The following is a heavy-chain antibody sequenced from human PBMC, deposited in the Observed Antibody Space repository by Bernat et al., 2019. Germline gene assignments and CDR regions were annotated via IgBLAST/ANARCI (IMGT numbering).Heavy chain of an antibody. CDR3: AKGTGSGNYVIDY. CDR1: GFTFSSYA. Sequence: EVQLLESGGGLVQPGGSLRLSCAASGFTFSSYAMSWVRQAPGKGLEWVSGISGGDANTYYADSVKGRVTVSRDNSRNTLYLQMNSLRAEDTAIYYCAKGTGSGNYVIDYWGQGTLVTVSS. D-gene: IGHD1-7*01. CDR2: ISGGDANT. J-gene: IGHJ4*02. V-gene: IGHV3-23*01.